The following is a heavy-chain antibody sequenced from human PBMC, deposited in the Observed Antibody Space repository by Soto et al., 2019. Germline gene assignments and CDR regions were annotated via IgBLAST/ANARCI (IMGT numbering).Heavy chain of an antibody. Sequence: QVQLQESGPGLVKPSETLSLTCTVSGGSISSYYWSWIRQPPGKGLEWIGYIYYSGSTNYNPSLKSRFPISVDTSKNQFPLTLSSVAAADTAVYYCARRWGGTFDYWGQGTLVTVSS. CDR1: GGSISSYY. CDR3: ARRWGGTFDY. D-gene: IGHD2-21*01. V-gene: IGHV4-59*01. CDR2: IYYSGST. J-gene: IGHJ4*02.